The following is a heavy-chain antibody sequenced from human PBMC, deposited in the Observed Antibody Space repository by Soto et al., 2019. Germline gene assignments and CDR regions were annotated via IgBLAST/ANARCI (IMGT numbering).Heavy chain of an antibody. CDR2: IYYSGST. V-gene: IGHV4-39*01. D-gene: IGHD2-2*01. CDR1: GGSISSSSYY. J-gene: IGHJ6*02. Sequence: QLHLQESGPGLVKPSETLSLTCTVSGGSISSSSYYWGWIRQPPGEGLEWIGSIYYSGSTYYNPSLKRRVTISVETLKNQFVLKLSSVTAADTALYDCARHAYQLLCGYYYYYGTDVWGQGTTVTVSS. CDR3: ARHAYQLLCGYYYYYGTDV.